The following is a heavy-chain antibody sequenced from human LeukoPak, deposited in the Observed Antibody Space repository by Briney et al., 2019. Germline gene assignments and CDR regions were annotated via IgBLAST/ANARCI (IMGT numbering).Heavy chain of an antibody. Sequence: ASVKVSCKASGYTFTAYYIHWIRQALGQGLEWMGWVNPNTGGTYYAQKFQDRVTMTRDASITTAYMELSGLTSDATAVYYCGRDLVSRQEVDQPWGQGTLVTVSS. CDR1: GYTFTAYY. V-gene: IGHV1-2*02. D-gene: IGHD6-13*01. CDR3: GRDLVSRQEVDQP. J-gene: IGHJ5*02. CDR2: VNPNTGGT.